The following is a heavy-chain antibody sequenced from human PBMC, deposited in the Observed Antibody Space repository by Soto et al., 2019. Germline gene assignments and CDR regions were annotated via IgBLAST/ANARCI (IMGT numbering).Heavy chain of an antibody. Sequence: GGSLRLSCTASGVTFSSYEMNWVRQAPGKGLEWVSYISSSGSTIYYADSVKGRFTISRDNAKNSLYLQMNSLRAEDTAVYYCAREIQLCLDYWGQGTLVTVSS. V-gene: IGHV3-48*03. CDR1: GVTFSSYE. CDR3: AREIQLCLDY. D-gene: IGHD5-18*01. CDR2: ISSSGSTI. J-gene: IGHJ4*02.